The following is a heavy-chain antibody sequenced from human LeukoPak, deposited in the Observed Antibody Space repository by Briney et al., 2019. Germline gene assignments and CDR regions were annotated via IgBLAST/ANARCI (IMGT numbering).Heavy chain of an antibody. Sequence: GGSLRLSCAASGFTFSDYYMSWIRQAPGKGLEWVSYISSSGSTIYYADSVKGRFTVSRDNAKNSLYLQMNSLRAEDTAVYYCARVDTAMDFDYWGQGTLVTVSS. D-gene: IGHD5-18*01. V-gene: IGHV3-11*01. J-gene: IGHJ4*02. CDR3: ARVDTAMDFDY. CDR1: GFTFSDYY. CDR2: ISSSGSTI.